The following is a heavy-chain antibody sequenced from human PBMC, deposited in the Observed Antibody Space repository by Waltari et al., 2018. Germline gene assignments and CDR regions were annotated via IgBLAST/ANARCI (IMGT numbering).Heavy chain of an antibody. CDR1: GFPFTSYA. J-gene: IGHJ4*02. CDR2: ISGNGANT. V-gene: IGHV3-23*04. CDR3: AKALTLSSTWDMH. D-gene: IGHD6-13*01. Sequence: EVQLVESGGGLVQPGGSLSLSCAASGFPFTSYAMSWVRQVPGKGLEWVSSISGNGANTYYADSVKGRFTISRDNSKNTLFLQMDSLRAEDTAVYYCAKALTLSSTWDMHWGQGTLVTVSS.